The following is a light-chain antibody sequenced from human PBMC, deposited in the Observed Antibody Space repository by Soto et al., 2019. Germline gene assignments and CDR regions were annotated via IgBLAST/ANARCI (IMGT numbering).Light chain of an antibody. CDR1: QDIRNF. V-gene: IGKV1-27*01. CDR2: AAS. J-gene: IGKJ3*01. Sequence: DIQMTQSPTSLSASVGDRVTITCRASQDIRNFVAWYQQKPGKAPKLLIYAASTLQSGVPSRFSRSGSGTDFTLSINSLQPEDVPTYSCQKYSSVPVFGPGTKVEIK. CDR3: QKYSSVPV.